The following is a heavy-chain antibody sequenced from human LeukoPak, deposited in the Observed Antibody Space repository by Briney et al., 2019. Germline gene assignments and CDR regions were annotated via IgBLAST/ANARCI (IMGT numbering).Heavy chain of an antibody. CDR2: IKEDGSEK. J-gene: IGHJ4*02. CDR1: GFTFSSYA. Sequence: GGSLRLSCAASGFTFSSYAMSWVRQAPGKGLEWVANIKEDGSEKYYVDSVTGRFTISRDNAKNLLYLQMNSLRAEDTAVYFCAREYGYYFDSWGQGTLVTVSS. CDR3: AREYGYYFDS. V-gene: IGHV3-7*01. D-gene: IGHD3-22*01.